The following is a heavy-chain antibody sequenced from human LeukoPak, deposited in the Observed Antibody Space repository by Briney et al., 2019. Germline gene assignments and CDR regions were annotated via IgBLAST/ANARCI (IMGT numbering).Heavy chain of an antibody. CDR3: ARGLVYYYYYMDV. CDR1: GGSFSGHY. CDR2: INHSGST. J-gene: IGHJ6*03. Sequence: SETLSLTCAVYGGSFSGHYWSWIRQPPGKGLEWIGEINHSGSTNYNPSLKSRVTISVDTSKNQFSLKLSSVTAADTAVYYCARGLVYYYYYMDVWGKGTTVTVSS. V-gene: IGHV4-34*01.